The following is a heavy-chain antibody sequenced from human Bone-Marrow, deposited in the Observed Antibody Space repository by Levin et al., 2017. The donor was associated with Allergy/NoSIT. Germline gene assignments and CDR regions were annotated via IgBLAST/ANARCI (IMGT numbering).Heavy chain of an antibody. CDR2: LRYSGDTT. Sequence: LGESLKISCAASGFTFTSYTMTWVRQAPGRGLEWVSTLRYSGDTTHYADSVKGRFTISRDGSKDTLFLQMNSLRTEDTAVYYCAKGLSSGSPYRAFEMWGQGTMVTVSS. J-gene: IGHJ3*02. CDR3: AKGLSSGSPYRAFEM. D-gene: IGHD1-26*01. V-gene: IGHV3-23*01. CDR1: GFTFTSYT.